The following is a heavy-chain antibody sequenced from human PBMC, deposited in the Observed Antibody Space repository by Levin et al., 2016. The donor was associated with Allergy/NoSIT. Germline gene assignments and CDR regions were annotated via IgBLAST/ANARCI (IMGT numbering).Heavy chain of an antibody. J-gene: IGHJ6*02. CDR3: ARHQSSGVPTDYFYGMDV. V-gene: IGHV4-4*02. CDR1: GGSISSSNW. D-gene: IGHD1-26*01. Sequence: GSLRLSCVVSGGSISSSNWWSWVRQPPGKGLEWIGEIYHSGGTKYNPSLKSRVTISVDKSKNQFSLKVSSVTAADTAVYYCARHQSSGVPTDYFYGMDVWGQGTTVTVSS. CDR2: IYHSGGT.